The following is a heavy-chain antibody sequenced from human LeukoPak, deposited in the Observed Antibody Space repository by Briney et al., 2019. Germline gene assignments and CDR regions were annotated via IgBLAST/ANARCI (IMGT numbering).Heavy chain of an antibody. D-gene: IGHD2-15*01. CDR1: GFTFKLYW. V-gene: IGHV3-74*01. CDR3: VRGGASTWS. CDR2: INDDGSST. J-gene: IGHJ5*02. Sequence: GGSLRLSCAASGFTFKLYWMHWVRQAPGKGPVWVSRINDDGSSTSYADSVKGRFTISRDDAKNTLYLQMNSLRAEDTAVYYCVRGGASTWSWGQGTLVTVSS.